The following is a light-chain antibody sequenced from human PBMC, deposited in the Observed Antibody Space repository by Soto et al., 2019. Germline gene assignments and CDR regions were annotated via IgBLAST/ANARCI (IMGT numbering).Light chain of an antibody. CDR1: SWHISSA. CDR2: LSSDDSH. Sequence: QPVLTQSPSASASLGASVKLTCTLSSWHISSAIAWHQQQPEKGTRYLMQLSSDDSHRKGGVIPDRFSGSSSGAERYLTISRLQSEDEADYYCPTWDTGASVVFGGGTKVTVL. J-gene: IGLJ2*01. CDR3: PTWDTGASVV. V-gene: IGLV4-69*01.